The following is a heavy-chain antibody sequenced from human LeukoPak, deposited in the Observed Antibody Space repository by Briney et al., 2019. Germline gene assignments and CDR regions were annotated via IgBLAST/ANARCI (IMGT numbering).Heavy chain of an antibody. CDR2: INHSGST. V-gene: IGHV4-34*01. J-gene: IGHJ4*02. D-gene: IGHD3-3*01. CDR1: GGSFSGYY. Sequence: SETLSLTCAVYGGSFSGYYWSWIRQPPGKGLEWIGEINHSGSTNYNPSLKSRVTISVDTSKNQFSLKLSSVTAADTAVYYCARESHYDFWSGPTADYWGQGTLVTVSS. CDR3: ARESHYDFWSGPTADY.